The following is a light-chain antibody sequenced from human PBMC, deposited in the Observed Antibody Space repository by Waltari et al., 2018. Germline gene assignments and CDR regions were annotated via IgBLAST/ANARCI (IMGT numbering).Light chain of an antibody. CDR3: QRYDNLPIFA. CDR2: DAS. CDR1: QDINNY. Sequence: DIQLTQSPPSLSASVGDRVTITCRASQDINNYLNWYQQKPGKDPKLLIHDASKLEIGVPSRFSGSQSGTHFTLTISSLQPEDIGTYYCQRYDNLPIFAFGPGTKVEI. V-gene: IGKV1-33*01. J-gene: IGKJ3*01.